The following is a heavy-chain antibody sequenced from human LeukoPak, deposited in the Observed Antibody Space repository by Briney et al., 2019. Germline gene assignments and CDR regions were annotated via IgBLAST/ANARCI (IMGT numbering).Heavy chain of an antibody. J-gene: IGHJ4*02. D-gene: IGHD7-27*01. CDR1: GFIFSSYS. CDR2: ISTSSSYI. CDR3: ARDHENWGSRFNYFDF. Sequence: GGSLRLSCAASGFIFSSYSMNWVRQAPGKGLEWVSSISTSSSYISYADSVKGRFTISRDNAENSLYLQMNSLRAEDTAVYYCARDHENWGSRFNYFDFWGQGTLVTVSS. V-gene: IGHV3-21*01.